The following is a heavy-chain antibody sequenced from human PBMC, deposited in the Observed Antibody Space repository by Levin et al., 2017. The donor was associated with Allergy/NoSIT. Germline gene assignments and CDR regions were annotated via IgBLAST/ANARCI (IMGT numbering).Heavy chain of an antibody. CDR1: GFTFSSYA. CDR2: ISGSGGST. D-gene: IGHD4-17*01. V-gene: IGHV3-23*01. Sequence: SCAASGFTFSSYAMSWVRQAPGKGLEWVSAISGSGGSTYYADSVKGRFTISRDNSKNTLYLQMNSLRAEDTAVYYCANSKVTTSRELQNLDGMDVWGQGTTVTVSS. CDR3: ANSKVTTSRELQNLDGMDV. J-gene: IGHJ6*02.